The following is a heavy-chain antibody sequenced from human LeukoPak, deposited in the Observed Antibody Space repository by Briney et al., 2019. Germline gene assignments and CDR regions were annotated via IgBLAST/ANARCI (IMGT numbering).Heavy chain of an antibody. CDR1: GYTFTSYA. Sequence: ASVKVSCKASGYTFTSYAMNWVRQAPGQGLEWMGWINTNTGNPTYAQGFTGRFVFSLDTSVSTAYLQISSLKAEDTAVYYCAREALSPTLWFGESQDAFDIWGQGTMVTVSS. CDR3: AREALSPTLWFGESQDAFDI. CDR2: INTNTGNP. D-gene: IGHD3-10*01. V-gene: IGHV7-4-1*02. J-gene: IGHJ3*02.